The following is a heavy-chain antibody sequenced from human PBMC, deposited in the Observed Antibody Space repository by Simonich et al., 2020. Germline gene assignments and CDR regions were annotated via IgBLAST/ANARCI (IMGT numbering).Heavy chain of an antibody. V-gene: IGHV4-34*01. CDR2: INHSGST. D-gene: IGHD1-1*01. CDR3: ARGKGWKNAFDI. CDR1: GGSFSGYY. J-gene: IGHJ3*02. Sequence: QVQLQQWGAGLLKPSETLSLPCAFYGGSFSGYYWSWIRQPPGKGLEWIGEINHSGSTNYNPSPKSRVTISVDTSKNQFSLKLSSVTAADTAVYYCARGKGWKNAFDIWGQGTMVTVSS.